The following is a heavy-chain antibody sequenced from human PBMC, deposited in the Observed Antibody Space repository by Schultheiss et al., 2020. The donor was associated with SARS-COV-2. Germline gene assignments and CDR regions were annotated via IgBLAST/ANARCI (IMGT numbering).Heavy chain of an antibody. V-gene: IGHV3-30*07. Sequence: GGSLRLSCSASGFTFSSYAMHWVRQAPGKGLEWVAVISYDGSNKYYADSVKGRFTISRDNAKNSLYLQMNSLRAEDTAVYYCARGGYCSSTSCYREGDYWGQGTLVTVSS. CDR1: GFTFSSYA. CDR2: ISYDGSNK. D-gene: IGHD2-2*02. J-gene: IGHJ4*02. CDR3: ARGGYCSSTSCYREGDY.